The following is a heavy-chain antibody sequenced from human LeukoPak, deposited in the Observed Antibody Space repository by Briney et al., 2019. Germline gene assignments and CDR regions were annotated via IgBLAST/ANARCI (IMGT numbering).Heavy chain of an antibody. CDR2: IYYSGSP. CDR1: GGSISSGDYY. CDR3: ASYTGYSSGWYGQD. J-gene: IGHJ4*02. V-gene: IGHV4-30-4*08. D-gene: IGHD6-19*01. Sequence: PSQTLSLTCTVSGGSISSGDYYWSWIRQPPGKGLEWIGYIYYSGSPYYNPPRKSRVPISVDTSKNQFSLKLSSVTPADTAVYYCASYTGYSSGWYGQDWGEGTLVTVSS.